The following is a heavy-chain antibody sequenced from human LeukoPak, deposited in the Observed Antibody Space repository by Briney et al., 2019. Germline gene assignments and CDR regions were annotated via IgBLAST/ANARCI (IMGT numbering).Heavy chain of an antibody. CDR3: ANTMVRGSYNMDV. D-gene: IGHD3-10*01. Sequence: GESPRLSCVASGFTFRIYRMDWVRQAPGKGLEWVSSITSEGHSTYYRDSVKGRFTISRDNAKNSLYLQMNSLRADDTAVYYCANTMVRGSYNMDVWGQGTTVTVSS. J-gene: IGHJ6*02. V-gene: IGHV3-21*01. CDR2: ITSEGHST. CDR1: GFTFRIYR.